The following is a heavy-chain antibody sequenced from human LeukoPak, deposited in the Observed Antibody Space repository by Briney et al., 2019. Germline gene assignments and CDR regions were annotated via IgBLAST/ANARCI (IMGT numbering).Heavy chain of an antibody. J-gene: IGHJ3*02. D-gene: IGHD1-26*01. V-gene: IGHV1-18*01. CDR2: ISAYNVNT. CDR3: ARALRVGAAGSDAFDS. CDR1: GYTFTSYG. Sequence: ASGKVSCKASGYTFTSYGISWVGQAPGQGRKRMGWISAYNVNTNYAQKLQGRVTMTTDTSTSTAYMELRSLRSDDTAVHYCARALRVGAAGSDAFDSWGQGTMVTVSS.